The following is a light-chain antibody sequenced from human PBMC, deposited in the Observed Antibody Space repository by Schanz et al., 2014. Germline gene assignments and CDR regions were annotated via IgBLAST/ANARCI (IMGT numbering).Light chain of an antibody. V-gene: IGLV2-14*03. CDR3: SSYGGSNFVV. CDR1: SSDVGAYDY. CDR2: GVS. Sequence: QSALTQPASVSGSPGQSISISCTGTSSDVGAYDYVSWYQQHPGKAPKLIIYGVSYRPSGVSNRFSGSKTGNTASLTISGLQADDEADYYCSSYGGSNFVVFGGGTKLTVL. J-gene: IGLJ2*01.